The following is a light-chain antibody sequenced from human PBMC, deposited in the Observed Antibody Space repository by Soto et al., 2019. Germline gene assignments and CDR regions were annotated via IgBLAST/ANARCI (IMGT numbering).Light chain of an antibody. CDR3: MQALQTPWT. V-gene: IGKV2-28*01. CDR1: QSLLHSNGYNY. J-gene: IGKJ1*01. Sequence: DIVLTQSPLSLPVTPGEPASISCRSSQSLLHSNGYNYLDWYLQRPGQSPQLLIYMGFNRAFGVPDRFSATQSGTTFTLKISSVEAEDVGVYYCMQALQTPWTFGQGTKV. CDR2: MGF.